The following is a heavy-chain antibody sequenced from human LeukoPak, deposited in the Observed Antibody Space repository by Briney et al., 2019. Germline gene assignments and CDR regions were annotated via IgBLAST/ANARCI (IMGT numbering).Heavy chain of an antibody. CDR2: INQDGSEK. J-gene: IGHJ6*02. CDR3: AKAVAATGHYYFGMDV. D-gene: IGHD6-19*01. CDR1: GFTFNKYC. Sequence: GGSLRLSCTASGFTFNKYCMTWVRQAPGKGLEWVANINQDGSEKYYVDSVKGRFTISRDNAKFSLYLQMNSLRVEDTAVYYCAKAVAATGHYYFGMDVWGQGTTVTVSS. V-gene: IGHV3-7*05.